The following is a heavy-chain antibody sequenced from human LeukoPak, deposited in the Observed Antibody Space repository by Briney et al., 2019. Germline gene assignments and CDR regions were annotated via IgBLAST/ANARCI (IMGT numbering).Heavy chain of an antibody. CDR2: ISGSGGST. D-gene: IGHD2-2*01. Sequence: GGSLRLSCAASGFTFSSYAMSWVRQAPGKGLEWVSAISGSGGSTYYADSVKGRFTISRDNSKNTLYLQMNSLRAEDTAVYYCAKGRGVVVPAAFTFDYWGQGTLDTVSS. CDR3: AKGRGVVVPAAFTFDY. J-gene: IGHJ4*02. V-gene: IGHV3-23*01. CDR1: GFTFSSYA.